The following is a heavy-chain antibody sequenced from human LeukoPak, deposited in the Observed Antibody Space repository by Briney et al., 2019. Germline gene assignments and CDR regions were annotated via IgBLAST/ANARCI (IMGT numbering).Heavy chain of an antibody. J-gene: IGHJ6*02. V-gene: IGHV3-23*01. CDR3: ASGDKGYSYGMDV. D-gene: IGHD3-10*01. CDR1: EFTFSSYA. Sequence: GGSLRLSCAASEFTFSSYAMSWVRQAPGKGLEWVSGISGSGSSTYYADSVKGRFTISRDNSKNTLYLQMNSLRAEDTAVYYCASGDKGYSYGMDVWGQGTTVTVSS. CDR2: ISGSGSST.